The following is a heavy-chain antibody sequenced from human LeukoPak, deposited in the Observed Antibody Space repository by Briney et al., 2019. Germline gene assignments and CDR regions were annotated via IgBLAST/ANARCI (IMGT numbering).Heavy chain of an antibody. CDR2: IYYSGST. Sequence: SETLSLTCTVSGGSISNYYWNWNRQPPGKGLEWIGYIYYSGSTNYNPSLKSRVTISVDTSKNQFSLKLSSVTAADTAVYYCARLGRGTGYYDYWGQGTLVTVSS. J-gene: IGHJ4*02. D-gene: IGHD3/OR15-3a*01. CDR3: ARLGRGTGYYDY. CDR1: GGSISNYY. V-gene: IGHV4-59*01.